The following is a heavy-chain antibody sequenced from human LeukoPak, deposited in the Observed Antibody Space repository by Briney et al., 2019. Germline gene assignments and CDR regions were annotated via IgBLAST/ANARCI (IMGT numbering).Heavy chain of an antibody. CDR3: ASSRRKTKTYYYDSSGYYSVGFDY. CDR1: GFTFSSYW. Sequence: PGGSLRLSCAASGFTFSSYWMHWVRQAPGKGLVWVSRINSDGSSTSYADSVKGRFTISRDNAKNSLYLQMNSLRAEDTAVYYCASSRRKTKTYYYDSSGYYSVGFDYWGQGTLVTVSS. J-gene: IGHJ4*02. V-gene: IGHV3-74*01. CDR2: INSDGSST. D-gene: IGHD3-22*01.